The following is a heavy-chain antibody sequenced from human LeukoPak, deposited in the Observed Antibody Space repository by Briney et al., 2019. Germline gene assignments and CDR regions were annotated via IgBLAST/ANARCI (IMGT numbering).Heavy chain of an antibody. D-gene: IGHD2-15*01. Sequence: AETLSLTCAVYGGSFSGYYWSWIRQPPGKGLEWIGEINHSGSTNYNPSLKSRVTISVDTSKNQFSLKLSSVTAADTAVYYCARGGPRYCSGGSCYFGYWGQGTLVTVSS. CDR3: ARGGPRYCSGGSCYFGY. CDR1: GGSFSGYY. CDR2: INHSGST. J-gene: IGHJ4*02. V-gene: IGHV4-34*01.